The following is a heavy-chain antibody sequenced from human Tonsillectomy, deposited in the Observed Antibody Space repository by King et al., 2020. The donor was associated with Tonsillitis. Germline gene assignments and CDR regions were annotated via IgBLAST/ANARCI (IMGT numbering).Heavy chain of an antibody. Sequence: QVTLKESGPALVKPTQTLTLTCIFSGFSLTTNEMCVTWIRQPPGKALEWLALIAWDDDKYYSPSLKTRLTISKDTSKNQVVLTMTNMDPVDTATYYCARMRAVFGIGFDYFDYWGQGTLVTVSS. D-gene: IGHD6-19*01. V-gene: IGHV2-70*01. CDR2: IAWDDDK. CDR1: GFSLTTNEMC. J-gene: IGHJ4*02. CDR3: ARMRAVFGIGFDYFDY.